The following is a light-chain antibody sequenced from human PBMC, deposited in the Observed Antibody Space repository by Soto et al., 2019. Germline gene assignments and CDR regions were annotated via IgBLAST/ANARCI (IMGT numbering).Light chain of an antibody. CDR1: QSVSSY. CDR3: QQRSDWPPIT. CDR2: DAS. Sequence: EIVLTQSLATLSLSPGERATRSCRASQSVSSYLAWYQQKPGQAPRLLIYDASNRATGIPARFSGSGSGTDFTLTISSLEPEDFAVYYCQQRSDWPPITFGQGTLLEIK. J-gene: IGKJ5*01. V-gene: IGKV3-11*01.